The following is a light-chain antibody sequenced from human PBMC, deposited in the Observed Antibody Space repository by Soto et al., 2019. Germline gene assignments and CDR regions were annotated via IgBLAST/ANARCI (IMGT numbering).Light chain of an antibody. V-gene: IGLV2-14*01. CDR2: EVS. CDR1: SSDVGGYNY. Sequence: QPVLTQPASVSGSPGQSITISCTGTSSDVGGYNYVSWYQQHPGKAPKLMIYEVSNRPSGVSNRFSGSKSGNTASLTISGLQAEDEADYYCSSYTSSSTPVVFGGGTQLTV. J-gene: IGLJ2*01. CDR3: SSYTSSSTPVV.